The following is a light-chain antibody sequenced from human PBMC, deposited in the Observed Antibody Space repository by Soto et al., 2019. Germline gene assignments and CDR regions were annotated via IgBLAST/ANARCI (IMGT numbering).Light chain of an antibody. CDR3: QQYTPWPPST. Sequence: EIVMTQSPATLSVSPGERATLSCRASQSVSSNFAWYQQKPGQAPRLLIFGASTRATGIPAMFSGSGSGPEFTLTISSLQSEDFAVYYCQQYTPWPPSTVVPGTRLDIK. V-gene: IGKV3-15*01. J-gene: IGKJ5*01. CDR1: QSVSSN. CDR2: GAS.